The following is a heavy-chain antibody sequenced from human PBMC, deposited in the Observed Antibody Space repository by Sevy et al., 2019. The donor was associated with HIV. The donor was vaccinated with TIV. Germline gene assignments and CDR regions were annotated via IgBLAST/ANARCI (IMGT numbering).Heavy chain of an antibody. D-gene: IGHD6-13*01. CDR1: GFTFSSYW. J-gene: IGHJ4*02. V-gene: IGHV3-7*01. CDR2: IKQDGSEK. CDR3: ARDEAAAGTSPFDY. Sequence: GGSLRLSCAASGFTFSSYWMSWVRQAPGKGLEWVANIKQDGSEKYYVDSVKGRFTISRDNAKNSLYLQMNSLRAEDTAVYYCARDEAAAGTSPFDYWGQGTLVTVSS.